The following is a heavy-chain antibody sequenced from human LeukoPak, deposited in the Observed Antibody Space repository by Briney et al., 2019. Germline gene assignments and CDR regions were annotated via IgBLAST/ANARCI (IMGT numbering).Heavy chain of an antibody. J-gene: IGHJ4*02. CDR1: GFTFSSYW. D-gene: IGHD5-18*01. Sequence: GGSLRLSCAASGFTFSSYWMHWVRQAPGKGLVWVSRINSDGSSTSYADSVKGRFTISRENAKNTLYLQMNSLRAEDTAVYYCARSLRRGYSYGYYFDYWGQGTLVTVSS. CDR3: ARSLRRGYSYGYYFDY. V-gene: IGHV3-74*01. CDR2: INSDGSST.